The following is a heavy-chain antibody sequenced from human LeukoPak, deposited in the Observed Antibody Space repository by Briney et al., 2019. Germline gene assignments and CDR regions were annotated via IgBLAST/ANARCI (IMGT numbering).Heavy chain of an antibody. CDR2: ISNSGSTK. J-gene: IGHJ5*02. CDR3: ARDQTGIAVAATGWFDP. Sequence: GGSLRLSCAASGFTFSDYYMSWIRQAPGRGLEWVSYISNSGSTKYYADSVKGRFTISRDNAKNSLYLQMNSLRAEDTAVYYCARDQTGIAVAATGWFDPWGQGTPVTVSS. D-gene: IGHD6-19*01. CDR1: GFTFSDYY. V-gene: IGHV3-11*04.